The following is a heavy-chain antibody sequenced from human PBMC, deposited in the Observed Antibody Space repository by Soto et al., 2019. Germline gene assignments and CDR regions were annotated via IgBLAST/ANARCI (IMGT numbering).Heavy chain of an antibody. CDR3: ARGGIAAAGSYYYGMDV. V-gene: IGHV3-30-3*01. Sequence: QVQLVESGGGVVQPGRSLRLSCAASGFTFSSYAMHWVRQAPGKGLEWVAVISYDGSNKYYADSVKGRFTISRDNSKNTLYLQMNSLRAEDTAVYYCARGGIAAAGSYYYGMDVWGQGTTVPVSS. CDR2: ISYDGSNK. J-gene: IGHJ6*02. CDR1: GFTFSSYA. D-gene: IGHD6-13*01.